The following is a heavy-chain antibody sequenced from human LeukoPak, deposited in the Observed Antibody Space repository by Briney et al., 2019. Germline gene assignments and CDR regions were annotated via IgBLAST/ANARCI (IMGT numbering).Heavy chain of an antibody. J-gene: IGHJ3*02. CDR3: AREAPGSFRDAFDI. CDR2: INPNSGGT. CDR1: GYTFTDYY. V-gene: IGHV1-2*06. Sequence: ASVKVSCKASGYTFTDYYMHWVRQAPGQGLEWMGRINPNSGGTNYGQNFQGRVTMTRDTSISTAYMELSRLKSDDTAVYYCAREAPGSFRDAFDIWGQGTMVTVSS. D-gene: IGHD1-26*01.